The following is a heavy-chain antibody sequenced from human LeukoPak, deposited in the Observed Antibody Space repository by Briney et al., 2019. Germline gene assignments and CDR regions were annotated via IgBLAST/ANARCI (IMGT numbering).Heavy chain of an antibody. D-gene: IGHD6-19*01. J-gene: IGHJ6*02. V-gene: IGHV3-9*01. CDR2: ISWNSGSI. CDR1: GFTFDDYA. Sequence: PGGSLRLSCAASGFTFDDYAMHWVRQAPGKGLEWVSGISWNSGSIGYADSVKGRFTISRDNSKNTLYLQMNSLRAEDTAVYYCARALVTQWLVRYYYYYGMDVWGQGTTVTVSS. CDR3: ARALVTQWLVRYYYYYGMDV.